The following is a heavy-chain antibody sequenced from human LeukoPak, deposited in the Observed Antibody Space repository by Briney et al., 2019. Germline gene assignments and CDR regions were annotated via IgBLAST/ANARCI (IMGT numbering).Heavy chain of an antibody. CDR3: AKEGYDFWSGYSNDAFDI. CDR1: GFTFSSYA. CDR2: ISGSGGST. V-gene: IGHV3-23*01. J-gene: IGHJ3*02. D-gene: IGHD3-3*01. Sequence: PGGSLRLSCAASGFTFSSYAMSWVRQAPGKGLEWVSAISGSGGSTYYADSVKGRFTISRDNSKNTLYLQMNSLRAEDTAVYYCAKEGYDFWSGYSNDAFDIWGQGTMVTVSS.